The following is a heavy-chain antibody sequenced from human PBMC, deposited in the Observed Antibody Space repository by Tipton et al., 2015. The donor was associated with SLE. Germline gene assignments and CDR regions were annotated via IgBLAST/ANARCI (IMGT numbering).Heavy chain of an antibody. V-gene: IGHV4-4*07. CDR3: ARRSTTPYFDF. CDR1: GGSISSYY. J-gene: IGHJ4*02. CDR2: IYTNENT. Sequence: TLSLTCTVSGGSISSYYWSWIRQPAGGGLEWIGRIYTNENTNYNPSLKSRVTISVDTSKNQFSLKMTSVTAADTAVYYCARRSTTPYFDFWGQGRLVTVSS. D-gene: IGHD1-14*01.